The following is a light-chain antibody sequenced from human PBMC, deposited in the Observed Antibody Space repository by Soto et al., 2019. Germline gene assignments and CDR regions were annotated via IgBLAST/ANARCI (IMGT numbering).Light chain of an antibody. V-gene: IGKV1-5*01. CDR2: DAS. J-gene: IGKJ1*01. CDR1: QSVSGW. Sequence: DIQMTQSPATLSASVGYTVTVTCRAIQSVSGWLAWYQQKPGEAPKLLIYDASALPRGVPSRFSGSGSGTKFTLTIASLQPDDFATYYCQQYETFSGTFGPGTKVDIK. CDR3: QQYETFSGT.